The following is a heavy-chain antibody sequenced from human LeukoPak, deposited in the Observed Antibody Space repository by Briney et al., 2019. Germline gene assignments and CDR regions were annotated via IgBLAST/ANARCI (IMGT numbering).Heavy chain of an antibody. CDR3: ARLEGIAAAGLFNWFDP. CDR2: IYYSGST. D-gene: IGHD6-13*01. J-gene: IGHJ5*02. CDR1: GGSISSRSYY. V-gene: IGHV4-39*07. Sequence: SETLSLTCTVSGGSISSRSYYWGWIRQPPGKGLEWIGSIYYSGSTYYNPSLKSRVTISVDTSKNQFSLKLSSVTAADTAVYYCARLEGIAAAGLFNWFDPWGQGTLVTVSS.